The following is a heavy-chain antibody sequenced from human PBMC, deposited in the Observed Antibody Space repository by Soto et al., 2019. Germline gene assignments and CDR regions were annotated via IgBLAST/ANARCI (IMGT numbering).Heavy chain of an antibody. CDR2: ISFNGLSQ. CDR1: GFTFSSFA. Sequence: QEILVESGGGVVQSGTSLRLSCAASGFTFSSFAMHWVRQAPGKGLEWVSVISFNGLSQFYADSVRGRVTVSRDNSKNTLYLQLDSLRPDDTAVYSCARGGRGLRGAFDVWGQETEVSVS. V-gene: IGHV3-30*04. J-gene: IGHJ3*01. D-gene: IGHD3-16*01. CDR3: ARGGRGLRGAFDV.